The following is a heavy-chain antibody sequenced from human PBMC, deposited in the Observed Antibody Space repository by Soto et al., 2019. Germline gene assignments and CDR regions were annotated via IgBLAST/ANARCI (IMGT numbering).Heavy chain of an antibody. J-gene: IGHJ4*02. CDR2: IDPSDSYT. Sequence: GESLKISCKGSGYSFTSYWISWVRQMPGKGLEWMGRIDPSDSYTNYSPSFQGHVTISADKSISTAYLQWSSLKASDTAMYYCARHITPYDSSGPGFYWGQGTLVTVSS. CDR3: ARHITPYDSSGPGFY. V-gene: IGHV5-10-1*01. D-gene: IGHD3-22*01. CDR1: GYSFTSYW.